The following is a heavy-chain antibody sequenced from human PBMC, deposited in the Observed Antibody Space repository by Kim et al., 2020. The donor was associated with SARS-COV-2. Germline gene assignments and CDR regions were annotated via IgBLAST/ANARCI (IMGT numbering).Heavy chain of an antibody. J-gene: IGHJ3*02. CDR1: GGSISSGGYY. CDR3: ARAPITMIVVGNAFDI. Sequence: SETLSLTCAVSGGSISSGGYYCSWLRQPPEKVLEWIGYIHYSGTTYYNPSLKRGATISVDTSKNQSPLKLSSMTAAATAVYYCARAPITMIVVGNAFDI. CDR2: IHYSGTT. D-gene: IGHD3-22*01. V-gene: IGHV4-31*11.